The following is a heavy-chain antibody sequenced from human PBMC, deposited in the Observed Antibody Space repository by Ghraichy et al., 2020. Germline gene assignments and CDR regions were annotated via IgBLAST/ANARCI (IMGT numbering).Heavy chain of an antibody. CDR1: GFTFSSYW. CDR2: IKQDGSEK. D-gene: IGHD1-26*01. J-gene: IGHJ6*02. CDR3: AGDSGGIVGATRYYDYYGMDV. V-gene: IGHV3-7*01. Sequence: GGSLRLSCAASGFTFSSYWMSWVRQAPGKGLEWVANIKQDGSEKYYVDSVKGRFTISRDNAKNSLYLQMNSLRAEDTAVYYCAGDSGGIVGATRYYDYYGMDVWGQGTTVTVSS.